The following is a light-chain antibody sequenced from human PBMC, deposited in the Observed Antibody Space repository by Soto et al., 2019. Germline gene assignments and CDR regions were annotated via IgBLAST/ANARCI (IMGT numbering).Light chain of an antibody. CDR3: KQYDSSLN. CDR1: QSVSISY. J-gene: IGKJ4*01. Sequence: EIVLTQSPGTMSFSPGEIDTLSFRASQSVSISYLAWYQQKPGQAPRLLIYRASSRATGIPDRFSGSGSGTDFTLTISRLEPEDFAVYYCKQYDSSLNCGGGTTGDIK. V-gene: IGKV3-20*01. CDR2: RAS.